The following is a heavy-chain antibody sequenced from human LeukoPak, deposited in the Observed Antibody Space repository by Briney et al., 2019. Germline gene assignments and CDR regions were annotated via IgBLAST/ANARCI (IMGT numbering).Heavy chain of an antibody. J-gene: IGHJ4*02. CDR2: IYYSGGT. Sequence: SETLSLTCTVSGGSISSYYWSWIRQPPGKGLEWIGYIYYSGGTNYNPSLKSRVTISVDTSKNQFSLKLNSVTAADTAVYYCARAVGNNFKNYHFDYWGQGILVTVSS. CDR3: ARAVGNNFKNYHFDY. D-gene: IGHD1-20*01. V-gene: IGHV4-59*08. CDR1: GGSISSYY.